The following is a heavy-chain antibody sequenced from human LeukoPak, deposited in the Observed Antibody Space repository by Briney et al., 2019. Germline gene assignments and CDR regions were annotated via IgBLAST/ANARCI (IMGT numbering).Heavy chain of an antibody. J-gene: IGHJ4*02. CDR2: ISAYNGNT. V-gene: IGHV1-18*01. D-gene: IGHD5-18*01. CDR3: ARQVDTVMALPDY. Sequence: GASVKVSCKASGYTFTSYGLSWVRQAPGQGLEWMGWISAYNGNTNYAQKLQGRVTMTIDTSTTTAYLELRSLRSDDTAICYCARQVDTVMALPDYWGQGTLVIVSS. CDR1: GYTFTSYG.